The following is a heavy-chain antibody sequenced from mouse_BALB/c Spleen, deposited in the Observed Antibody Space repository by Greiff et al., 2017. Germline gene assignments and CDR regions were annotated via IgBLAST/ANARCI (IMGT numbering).Heavy chain of an antibody. CDR1: GYSFTSYY. CDR3: ARGGMIYYAMDY. D-gene: IGHD2-3*01. CDR2: IFPGSGNT. J-gene: IGHJ4*01. V-gene: IGHV1-66*01. Sequence: QVQLKESGPELVKPGASVKISCKASGYSFTSYYIHWVKQRPGQGLEWIGWIFPGSGNTKYNEKFKGKATLTADTSSSTAYMQLSSLTSEDSAVYFCARGGMIYYAMDYWGQGTSVTVSS.